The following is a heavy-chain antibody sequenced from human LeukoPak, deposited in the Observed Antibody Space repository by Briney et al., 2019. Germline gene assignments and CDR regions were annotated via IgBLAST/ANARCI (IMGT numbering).Heavy chain of an antibody. Sequence: SEALSLTCTVSGGSISSYYWGWIRKPPGKDLEWIGSIFYSGSTYYTPSLKSRLTISVDTSKNQFSLKLSSVTAADTAVYYCVRGQLALFGWFDPWGQGTLVTVSS. CDR1: GGSISSYY. CDR3: VRGQLALFGWFDP. CDR2: IFYSGST. V-gene: IGHV4-39*01. J-gene: IGHJ5*02. D-gene: IGHD6-13*01.